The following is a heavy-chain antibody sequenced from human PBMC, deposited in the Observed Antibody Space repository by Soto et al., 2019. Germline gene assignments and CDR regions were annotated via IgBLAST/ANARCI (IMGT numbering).Heavy chain of an antibody. V-gene: IGHV5-51*01. Sequence: PGESLKISCKGSGYSFTSYWIGWVRQMPGKGLEWMGIIYPGDSDTRYSPSFQGQVTISADKSISTAYLQWSSLKASDTAMYYCARRNYYDSSGYFRWFDPWGQGTLVPVSS. D-gene: IGHD3-22*01. CDR3: ARRNYYDSSGYFRWFDP. CDR1: GYSFTSYW. J-gene: IGHJ5*02. CDR2: IYPGDSDT.